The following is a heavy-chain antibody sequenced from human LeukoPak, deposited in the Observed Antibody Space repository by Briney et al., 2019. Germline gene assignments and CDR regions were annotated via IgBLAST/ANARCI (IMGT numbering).Heavy chain of an antibody. CDR2: IYTGGNT. CDR3: AKEGGGSYSDY. V-gene: IGHV3-53*01. CDR1: GFTVSSNY. D-gene: IGHD1-26*01. Sequence: GGSLRLSCAASGFTVSSNYMNWVRQAPGKGLEWVSVIYTGGNTYYADSVKGRFTISRDNSKNTLYLQMNSLRAEDTAVYYCAKEGGGSYSDYWGQGTLVTVSS. J-gene: IGHJ4*02.